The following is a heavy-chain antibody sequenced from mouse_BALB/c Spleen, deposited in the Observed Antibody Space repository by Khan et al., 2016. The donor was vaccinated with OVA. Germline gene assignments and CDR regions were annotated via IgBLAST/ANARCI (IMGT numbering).Heavy chain of an antibody. D-gene: IGHD2-12*01. J-gene: IGHJ1*01. CDR1: GFTFTNYG. V-gene: IGHV9-3-1*01. CDR3: ARKNYSYDRYFDV. Sequence: QIQLVQSGPELKKPGETVKISCKASGFTFTNYGMNWVKQAPGKGLKWMGWINTYTGEPTYADDFKGRFVFSLETSASTAYLQINNLKNEDTASYFCARKNYSYDRYFDVWGAGTTVTVSS. CDR2: INTYTGEP.